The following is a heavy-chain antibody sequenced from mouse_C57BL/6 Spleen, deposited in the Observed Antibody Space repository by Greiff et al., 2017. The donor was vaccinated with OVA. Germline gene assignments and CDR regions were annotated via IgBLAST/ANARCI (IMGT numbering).Heavy chain of an antibody. V-gene: IGHV1-80*01. CDR1: GYAFSSYW. J-gene: IGHJ1*03. CDR2: IYPGDGDT. D-gene: IGHD2-12*01. Sequence: QVQLKESGAELVKPGASVKISCKASGYAFSSYWMNWVKQRPGKGLEWIGQIYPGDGDTNYNGKFKGKATLTADKSSSTAYMQLSSLTSEDSAVYFCANSPLLDFDVWGTGTTVTVSS. CDR3: ANSPLLDFDV.